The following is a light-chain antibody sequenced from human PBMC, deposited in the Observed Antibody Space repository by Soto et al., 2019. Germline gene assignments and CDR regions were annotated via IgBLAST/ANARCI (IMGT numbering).Light chain of an antibody. Sequence: SYELTQPPSVSVAPGKTARITCGGNNIGSKSVHWYQQKPGQAPVLAIYYDSDRPSGIPERFSGSNSRNTATLTISRVEAGDEADYYCQVWDSSSDHLVVFGGGTKLTVL. CDR2: YDS. J-gene: IGLJ2*01. CDR1: NIGSKS. V-gene: IGLV3-21*04. CDR3: QVWDSSSDHLVV.